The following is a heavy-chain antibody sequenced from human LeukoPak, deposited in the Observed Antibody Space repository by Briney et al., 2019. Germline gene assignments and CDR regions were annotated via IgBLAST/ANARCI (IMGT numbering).Heavy chain of an antibody. Sequence: GGSRRLSCAASGFTFDVFAMHWVRQVPGKGLGWASGISWISGSIGYADSVKGRFTISRDNAKNSLYLQMNSLRAEDTALYYCAKDLSSSWYKGVYDAFDIWGQGTMVTVSS. CDR1: GFTFDVFA. D-gene: IGHD6-13*01. CDR3: AKDLSSSWYKGVYDAFDI. CDR2: ISWISGSI. V-gene: IGHV3-9*01. J-gene: IGHJ3*02.